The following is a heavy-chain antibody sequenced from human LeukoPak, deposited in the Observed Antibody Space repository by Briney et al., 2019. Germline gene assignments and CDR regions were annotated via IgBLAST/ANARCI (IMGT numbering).Heavy chain of an antibody. Sequence: PGGSLRLSCAASGFTFSSYAMHWVRQAPGKGLEYVSAISSNGGSTYYANSVKGRFTISRDNSKNTLYLQMGSLRAEDTAVYYCASHWAQQLVSDYWGQGTLVTVSS. CDR2: ISSNGGST. V-gene: IGHV3-64*01. CDR1: GFTFSSYA. J-gene: IGHJ4*02. D-gene: IGHD6-13*01. CDR3: ASHWAQQLVSDY.